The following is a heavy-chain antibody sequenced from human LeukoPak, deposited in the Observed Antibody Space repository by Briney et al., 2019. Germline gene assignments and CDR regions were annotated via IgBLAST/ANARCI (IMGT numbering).Heavy chain of an antibody. CDR2: IWYDGSNK. J-gene: IGHJ3*02. Sequence: PGGSLRLSCAASGFTFSSYGMHWVRQAPGKGLEWVPVIWYDGSNKYYADSVKGRFTISRDNSKNTLYLQMNSLRAEDTAVYYCARYKEDLDAFDIWGQGTMVTVSS. CDR1: GFTFSSYG. D-gene: IGHD1-14*01. V-gene: IGHV3-33*01. CDR3: ARYKEDLDAFDI.